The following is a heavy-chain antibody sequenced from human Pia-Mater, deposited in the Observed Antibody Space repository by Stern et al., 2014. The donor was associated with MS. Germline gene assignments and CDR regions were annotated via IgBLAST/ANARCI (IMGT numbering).Heavy chain of an antibody. CDR2: INTSDGDT. D-gene: IGHD1-1*01. J-gene: IGHJ4*02. CDR3: ARQRTTGHMDFDY. CDR1: GYTFTTYY. Sequence: QLVQSGAEVKKPAASVNISCVTSGYTFTTYYVHWVRQAPGQGLEWMGIINTSDGDTSHTRKFQDRVTVTRDTSASTVYLKLSSLKSEDTAVYYCARQRTTGHMDFDYWGQGTLVTVSS. V-gene: IGHV1-46*01.